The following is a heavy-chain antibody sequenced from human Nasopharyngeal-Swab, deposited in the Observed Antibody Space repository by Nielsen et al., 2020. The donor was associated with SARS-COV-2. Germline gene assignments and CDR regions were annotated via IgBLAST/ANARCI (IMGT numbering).Heavy chain of an antibody. V-gene: IGHV1-69*02. J-gene: IGHJ5*02. CDR3: ASPVEMSTT. CDR2: IIPILGIP. D-gene: IGHD5-24*01. Sequence: VGQAPGQGLEWMGRIIPILGIPNYAQKFQGRLTITADTSTTTAYMELSSLRSEDTAVYYCASPVEMSTTWGQGTLVTVSS.